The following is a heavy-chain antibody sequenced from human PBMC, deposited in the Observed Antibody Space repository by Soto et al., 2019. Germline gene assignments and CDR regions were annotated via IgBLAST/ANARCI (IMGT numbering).Heavy chain of an antibody. CDR3: ASRDPGTSVDY. Sequence: QVQLQESGPGLVKPSGTLSLTCAVSGGSFTSNNWWTWVRQPPGQGLEWIGEIYRTGSTKYNPSLTRQVTISLDKSENQFSLKVTSLTAADTAVYYCASRDPGTSVDYWGQGTLVTVSS. J-gene: IGHJ4*02. D-gene: IGHD1-7*01. CDR1: GGSFTSNNW. CDR2: IYRTGST. V-gene: IGHV4-4*02.